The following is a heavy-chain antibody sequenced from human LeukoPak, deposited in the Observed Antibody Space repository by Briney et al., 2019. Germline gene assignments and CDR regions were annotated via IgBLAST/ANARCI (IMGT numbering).Heavy chain of an antibody. J-gene: IGHJ4*02. CDR3: AKDLNAYDSSGSFDY. CDR1: GFTFSNYD. V-gene: IGHV3-30*18. Sequence: PGRSLRLSCAASGFTFSNYDMHWVRQAPGKGLEWVAVISYDGSSKNYADSVKGRFTISRDNSKNTLFAQMNSLRAEDTAVYYCAKDLNAYDSSGSFDYWGQGTLVTVSS. D-gene: IGHD3-22*01. CDR2: ISYDGSSK.